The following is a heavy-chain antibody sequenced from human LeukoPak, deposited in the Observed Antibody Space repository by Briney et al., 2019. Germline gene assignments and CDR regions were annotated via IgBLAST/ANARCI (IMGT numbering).Heavy chain of an antibody. CDR3: ATKAVVAATGDYYYMDV. D-gene: IGHD2-15*01. J-gene: IGHJ6*03. CDR1: GGTFSSYA. Sequence: ASVKVSCKASGGTFSSYAISWVRQAPGQGLEWMGGIIPIFGTANYAQKFQGRVTITADKSTSTAYMELSSLRSEDTAVYYCATKAVVAATGDYYYMDVWGKGTTVTISS. V-gene: IGHV1-69*06. CDR2: IIPIFGTA.